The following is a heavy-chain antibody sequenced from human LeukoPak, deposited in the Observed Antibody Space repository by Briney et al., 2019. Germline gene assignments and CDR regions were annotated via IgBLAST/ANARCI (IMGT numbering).Heavy chain of an antibody. Sequence: PGGSLRLSCAASGFTFSGSAMHWVRQASGKGLEWVGRIRSKANSYATAYAASVKGRFTISRDDSKNTAYLQMNSLKTEDTAVYYCSGFLEWPNYYYGVDVWGQGTTVTVSS. CDR1: GFTFSGSA. CDR2: IRSKANSYAT. V-gene: IGHV3-73*01. J-gene: IGHJ6*02. CDR3: SGFLEWPNYYYGVDV. D-gene: IGHD3-3*01.